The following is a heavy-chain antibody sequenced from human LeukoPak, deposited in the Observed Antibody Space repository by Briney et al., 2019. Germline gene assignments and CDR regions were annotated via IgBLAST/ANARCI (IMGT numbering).Heavy chain of an antibody. CDR1: GGTSSSYA. Sequence: SVKVSCKASGGTSSSYAISWVRQAPGQGLERMGGIIPIFGTANYAQKFQGRVTITADESTSTAYMELSSLRSEDTAVYYCARALGDYVWGSYRSFDYWGQGTLVTVSS. D-gene: IGHD3-16*02. CDR2: IIPIFGTA. CDR3: ARALGDYVWGSYRSFDY. V-gene: IGHV1-69*13. J-gene: IGHJ4*02.